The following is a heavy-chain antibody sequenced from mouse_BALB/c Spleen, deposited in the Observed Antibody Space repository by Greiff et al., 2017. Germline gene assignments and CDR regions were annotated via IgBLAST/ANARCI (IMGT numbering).Heavy chain of an antibody. J-gene: IGHJ3*01. Sequence: VQLKESGPGLVKPSQSLSITCSVTGYSITSGYYWNWIRQFPGNKLEWMGYISYDGSNNYNPSLKNRISLTRDTSKNQFFLKLMSVTTEDTATYSCAAYYEGFAYWGQGTLVTVSA. D-gene: IGHD1-1*02. CDR3: AAYYEGFAY. V-gene: IGHV3-6*02. CDR2: ISYDGSN. CDR1: GYSITSGYY.